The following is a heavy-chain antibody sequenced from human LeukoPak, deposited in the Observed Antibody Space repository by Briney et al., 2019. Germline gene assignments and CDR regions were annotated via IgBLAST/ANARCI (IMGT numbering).Heavy chain of an antibody. V-gene: IGHV1-18*01. J-gene: IGHJ6*02. CDR1: GYTFTSYG. CDR2: ISAYNGNT. CDR3: ARGERRLPQVYYYYYGMDV. D-gene: IGHD4-11*01. Sequence: ASVKVSCKASGYTFTSYGISWVRQAPGQGLEWMGWISAYNGNTNYAQKLQGRVTMTTDTSTSTAYMELRSLRSDDTAVYYCARGERRLPQVYYYYYGMDVWGQGTTVTVSS.